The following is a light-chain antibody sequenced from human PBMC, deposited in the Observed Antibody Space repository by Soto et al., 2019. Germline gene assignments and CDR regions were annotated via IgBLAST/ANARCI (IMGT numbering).Light chain of an antibody. CDR3: QNYHSAPFT. CDR2: AAS. Sequence: DIQMTQSPSSLSASVGDRVTITCRASQDINNYLAWYQQKPGQVPQIIIYAASTLQSTVQFITPSRFRASGSWNRLPAHHRNPQAGSCANYYCQNYHSAPFTFGPGTTVDI. CDR1: QDINNY. V-gene: IGKV1-27*01. J-gene: IGKJ3*01.